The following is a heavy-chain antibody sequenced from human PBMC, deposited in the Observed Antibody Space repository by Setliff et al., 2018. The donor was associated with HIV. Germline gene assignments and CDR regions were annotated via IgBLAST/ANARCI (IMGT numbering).Heavy chain of an antibody. Sequence: PSETLSLTCAVYGGSFSGYYWSWIRQPPGKGLEWIGEINHRGSTNYNPSLKSRVTISVDTSKNQFSVRLSSVTAADTAVYYCARGYEGSSPGVAFDIWGLGTMVTVSS. CDR2: INHRGST. D-gene: IGHD6-6*01. V-gene: IGHV4-34*01. CDR1: GGSFSGYY. CDR3: ARGYEGSSPGVAFDI. J-gene: IGHJ3*02.